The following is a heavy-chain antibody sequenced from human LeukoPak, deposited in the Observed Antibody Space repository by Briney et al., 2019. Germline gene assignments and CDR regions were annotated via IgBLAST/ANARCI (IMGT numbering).Heavy chain of an antibody. V-gene: IGHV4-34*01. CDR2: INHSGST. CDR3: ARGRMTTVTPNWFDP. J-gene: IGHJ5*02. CDR1: GGSFSGYY. D-gene: IGHD4-17*01. Sequence: SETLSLTCAVYGGSFSGYYWSWIRQPPGKGLEWIGEINHSGSTNYNPSLKSRVTISVDTSKNQFSLKLSSVTAADTAVYYCARGRMTTVTPNWFDPWGQGTLATVSS.